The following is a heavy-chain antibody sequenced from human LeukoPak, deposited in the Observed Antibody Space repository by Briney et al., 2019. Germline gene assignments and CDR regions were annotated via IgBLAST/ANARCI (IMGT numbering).Heavy chain of an antibody. D-gene: IGHD5-12*01. CDR3: ARVYSGSWYFDL. Sequence: GGSLRLSCAASGFTFSSYEMNWVRQAPGKGLEWVSYISRSGRTIYDADSVKGRFTISRDNAKNSLYLQMNSLIAEDTSVYYCARVYSGSWYFDLWGRGTVVTVSS. V-gene: IGHV3-48*03. CDR2: ISRSGRTI. J-gene: IGHJ2*01. CDR1: GFTFSSYE.